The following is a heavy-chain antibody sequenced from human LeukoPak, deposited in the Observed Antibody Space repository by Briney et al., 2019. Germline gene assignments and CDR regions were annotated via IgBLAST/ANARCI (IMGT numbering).Heavy chain of an antibody. V-gene: IGHV4-4*07. D-gene: IGHD5-18*01. CDR2: IYTSGST. J-gene: IGHJ4*02. CDR3: AREVSYGYRAPYYFDY. CDR1: GVSISSYY. Sequence: SETLSLTCTVSGVSISSYYWSWVRQPAGKGLEWIGRIYTSGSTNYNPSLKSRVTMSVDTSKNQCSLKLSSVTAADTAVYYCAREVSYGYRAPYYFDYWGQGTLVTVSS.